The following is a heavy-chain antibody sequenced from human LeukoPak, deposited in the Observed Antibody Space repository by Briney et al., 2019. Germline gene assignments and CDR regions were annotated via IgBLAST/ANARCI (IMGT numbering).Heavy chain of an antibody. CDR2: INNDGSST. J-gene: IGHJ4*02. CDR3: VRDLELVYYDTSAYEY. CDR1: GFTFSAYW. D-gene: IGHD3-22*01. V-gene: IGHV3-74*01. Sequence: PGGSLRHSCAASGFTFSAYWMHWVRQVPGKGLEWVSRINNDGSSTTYADSVKGRFTISRDNAKNTLFLQVNSLRAVNSAVYYCVRDLELVYYDTSAYEYWGQGNLVTVSS.